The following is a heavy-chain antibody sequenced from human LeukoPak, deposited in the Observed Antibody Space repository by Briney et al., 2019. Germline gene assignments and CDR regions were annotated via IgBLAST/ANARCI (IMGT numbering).Heavy chain of an antibody. CDR1: GYSTSSGYY. J-gene: IGHJ4*02. Sequence: SETLSLTCTVSGYSTSSGYYWGWIRQPPGKGLEWIGSIYHSGSTYYNPSLKSRVTISVDTSKNQFSLKLSSVTAADTAVYYCASLNSGSYQPIDYWGQGTLVTVSS. V-gene: IGHV4-38-2*02. CDR2: IYHSGST. CDR3: ASLNSGSYQPIDY. D-gene: IGHD1-26*01.